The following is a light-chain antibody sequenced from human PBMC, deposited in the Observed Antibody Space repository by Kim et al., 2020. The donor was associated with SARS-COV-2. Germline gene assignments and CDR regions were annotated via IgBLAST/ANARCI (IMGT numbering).Light chain of an antibody. CDR2: ARN. CDR1: NLRMYY. V-gene: IGLV3-19*01. Sequence: SSALTQDPVVSVALGQTVRITCQGDNLRMYYASWYQQKPGQAPTLVIFARNNRPSGIPDRFSGSSSGNTASLTITGAQAEDEADYYCKSRDSSGNLLVFG. CDR3: KSRDSSGNLLV. J-gene: IGLJ2*01.